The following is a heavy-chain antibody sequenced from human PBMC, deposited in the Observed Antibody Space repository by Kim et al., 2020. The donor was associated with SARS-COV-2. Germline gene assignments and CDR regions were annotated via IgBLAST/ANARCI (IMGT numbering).Heavy chain of an antibody. CDR2: INNGGNP. J-gene: IGHJ4*02. CDR3: AKDHPSSGWPAFDT. V-gene: IGHV3-23*01. CDR1: GFTFSSRA. Sequence: GGSLRLSCVASGFTFSSRAMSWVRQTPEKGLEWVESINNGGNPYYADSVQGRFTVSRDITKATLYRQMNSLRDEDSALYHCAKDHPSSGWPAFDTWGQGTQVTFPS. D-gene: IGHD6-19*01.